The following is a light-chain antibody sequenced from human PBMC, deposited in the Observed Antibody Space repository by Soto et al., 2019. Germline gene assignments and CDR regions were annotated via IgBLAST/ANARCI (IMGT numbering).Light chain of an antibody. CDR2: GAS. CDR1: QSVRISY. V-gene: IGKV3-20*01. Sequence: VLTQSPGTLSLRPGERPTLSGRVSQSVRISYLAWYQQKPGQAPKLLIYGASSRATGIPDRFSGRGFGRGFRLSISRLEPEDFAVYYCQQYGRFGVTVGEGTRLEIK. CDR3: QQYGRFGVT. J-gene: IGKJ5*01.